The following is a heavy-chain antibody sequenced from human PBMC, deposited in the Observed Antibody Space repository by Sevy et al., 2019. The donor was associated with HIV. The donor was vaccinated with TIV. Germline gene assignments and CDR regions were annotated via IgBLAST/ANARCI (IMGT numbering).Heavy chain of an antibody. Sequence: GGSLRLSCAASGFTFSKYWMGWVRQAPGKGLEWVANIKQAAGQKYYVDSVKGRFTISRDNAKNSLYLQMNSLRAEDTAVYFCARDDGTDYFHDWGQGTLVTVSS. CDR3: ARDDGTDYFHD. D-gene: IGHD1-26*01. J-gene: IGHJ4*02. CDR2: IKQAAGQK. CDR1: GFTFSKYW. V-gene: IGHV3-7*01.